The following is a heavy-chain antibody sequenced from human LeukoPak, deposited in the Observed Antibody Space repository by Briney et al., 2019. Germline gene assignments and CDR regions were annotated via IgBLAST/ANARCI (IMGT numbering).Heavy chain of an antibody. CDR2: INEDGSAK. D-gene: IGHD2-15*01. CDR3: ARERYCSGGRCYCDSH. CDR1: GFTFSNYC. V-gene: IGHV3-7*03. Sequence: GGSLRLSCAASGFTFSNYCMNWVRQAPGKGLEWVANINEDGSAKYYVDSVKGRFTISRDNAKNSLYLQMNSLRAEDTAVYYCARERYCSGGRCYCDSHWGQGTLVTVSS. J-gene: IGHJ4*02.